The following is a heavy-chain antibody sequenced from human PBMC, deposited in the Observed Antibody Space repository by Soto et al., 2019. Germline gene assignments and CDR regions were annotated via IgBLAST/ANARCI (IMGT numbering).Heavy chain of an antibody. V-gene: IGHV1-69*13. D-gene: IGHD3-3*01. Sequence: ASVKVSCKASGGTFSSYAISWVRQAPGQGLEWMGGIIPIFGTANYAQKFQGRVTITADESTSTAYMELSSLRSEDTAVYYCATTPPEYDFWSGYYSFFDYWGQGTLVTVSS. J-gene: IGHJ4*02. CDR1: GGTFSSYA. CDR2: IIPIFGTA. CDR3: ATTPPEYDFWSGYYSFFDY.